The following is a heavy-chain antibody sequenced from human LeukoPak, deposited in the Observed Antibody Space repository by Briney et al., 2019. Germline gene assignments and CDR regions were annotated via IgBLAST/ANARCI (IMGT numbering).Heavy chain of an antibody. J-gene: IGHJ5*02. CDR1: GFTFSSYE. CDR2: VSTSGSTI. D-gene: IGHD4-17*01. Sequence: GGSLRLSCAASGFTFSSYEMNWVRQAPGKGLEWVSYVSTSGSTIYYADSVKGRFTMSRDNAKKSLHLQMNSLRAEDTAIYYCARDLRSPWWFDPWGQGTLVTVSS. CDR3: ARDLRSPWWFDP. V-gene: IGHV3-48*03.